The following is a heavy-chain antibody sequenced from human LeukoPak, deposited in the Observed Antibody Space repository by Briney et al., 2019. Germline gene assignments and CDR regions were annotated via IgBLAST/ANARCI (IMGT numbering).Heavy chain of an antibody. CDR1: GYTFTGYY. Sequence: ASVKVSCKASGYTFTGYYMHWVRQAPGQGLEWMGWINPNSGGTNYAQKFQGRVTMTRDTSISTAYMELSRLRSDDTAVYYCARDDGSGLLFPLVDYWGQGTLVTVSS. D-gene: IGHD3-3*01. CDR2: INPNSGGT. V-gene: IGHV1-2*02. J-gene: IGHJ4*02. CDR3: ARDDGSGLLFPLVDY.